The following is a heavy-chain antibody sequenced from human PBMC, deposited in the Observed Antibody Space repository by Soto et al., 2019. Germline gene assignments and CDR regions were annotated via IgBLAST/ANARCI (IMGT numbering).Heavy chain of an antibody. J-gene: IGHJ4*01. D-gene: IGHD6-19*01. Sequence: GGSLRLSCAASGFTFGDYCMSWIRQAPEKGLEWVSFISSSGTIMYYADSVRGRFTISRDNAKNSLYLQMNSLKTEDTAVYYCARDLGQWLAPYYFDYWGHGTLVTFSS. V-gene: IGHV3-11*01. CDR3: ARDLGQWLAPYYFDY. CDR1: GFTFGDYC. CDR2: ISSSGTIM.